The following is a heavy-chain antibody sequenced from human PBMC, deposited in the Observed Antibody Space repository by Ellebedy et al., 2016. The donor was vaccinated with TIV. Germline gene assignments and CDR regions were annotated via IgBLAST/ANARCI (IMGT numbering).Heavy chain of an antibody. Sequence: SVKVSXKASRDTFSTYVFSWVRQAPGQGLEWMGGIIPLFGRAVHAKKFQGRVTITADESTNTIYMELSGLRSEDTALYYCTRGPRCNEGSDGVCPGYFYFYYMDVWGKGTTITVSS. CDR3: TRGPRCNEGSDGVCPGYFYFYYMDV. J-gene: IGHJ6*03. V-gene: IGHV1-69*13. D-gene: IGHD2-8*02. CDR2: IIPLFGRA. CDR1: RDTFSTYV.